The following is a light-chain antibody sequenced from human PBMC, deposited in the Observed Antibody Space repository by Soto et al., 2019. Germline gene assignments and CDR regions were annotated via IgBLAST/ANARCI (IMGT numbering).Light chain of an antibody. CDR1: QGISSY. CDR2: AAS. V-gene: IGKV1-8*01. Sequence: AIRMTQSPSSLSASTGDRVTITCRASQGISSYLAWYQQKPGKAPKLLIYAASTLQSGVPSRFSGSGSGTDFTLTISCLQSEDFATYYCQQYYSYYRTFGQGTKVDSK. J-gene: IGKJ1*01. CDR3: QQYYSYYRT.